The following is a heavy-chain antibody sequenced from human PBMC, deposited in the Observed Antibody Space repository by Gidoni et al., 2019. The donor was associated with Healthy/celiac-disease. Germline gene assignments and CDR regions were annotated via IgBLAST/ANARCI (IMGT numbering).Heavy chain of an antibody. CDR3: ANHGGSSGWYYFDY. V-gene: IGHV3-23*01. CDR2: ISGSGGST. Sequence: EVQLLESGGGLVQPGGSLRLSCAASGFTFSSYSMTWVRQSPGKGLEWVSAISGSGGSTYYADSVKGRFTISRDNSKNTLYLQMNSLRAEDTAVYYCANHGGSSGWYYFDYWGQGTLVTVSS. CDR1: GFTFSSYS. D-gene: IGHD6-19*01. J-gene: IGHJ4*02.